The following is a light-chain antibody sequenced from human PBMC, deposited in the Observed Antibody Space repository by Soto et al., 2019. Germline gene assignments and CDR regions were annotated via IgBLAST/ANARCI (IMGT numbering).Light chain of an antibody. CDR3: QQLNSYPPFT. J-gene: IGKJ3*01. CDR2: AAS. V-gene: IGKV1-9*01. Sequence: DIQLTQSPSFLSASVGDRVTITCRASQGISSYLSWYQQKPGKAPKLLIYAASTLKSGVPSRFSGSGSGTEFTLTISSLQTEDFATYYCQQLNSYPPFTFDPVNKVYIK. CDR1: QGISSY.